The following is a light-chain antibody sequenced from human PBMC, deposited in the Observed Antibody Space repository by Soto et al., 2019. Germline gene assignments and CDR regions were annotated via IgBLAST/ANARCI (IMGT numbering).Light chain of an antibody. CDR3: QQLDSHPRT. J-gene: IGKJ1*01. V-gene: IGKV1-9*01. Sequence: IQLTQSPSSLSASVGDRVTITCRASQGISISLAWYQQKPGKAPKLLIYAGSTLQSGVPSRFSGSGSGTDFTLIINRLQPEDFATYYCQQLDSHPRTFGQGTKVDI. CDR2: AGS. CDR1: QGISIS.